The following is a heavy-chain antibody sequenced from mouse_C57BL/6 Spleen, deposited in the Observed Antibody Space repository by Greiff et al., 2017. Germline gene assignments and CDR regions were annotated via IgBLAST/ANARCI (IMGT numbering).Heavy chain of an antibody. V-gene: IGHV1-52*01. CDR2: IDPSDSDT. CDR3: ARSIYYYGSSPYYYAMDY. D-gene: IGHD1-1*01. CDR1: GYTFTSYW. J-gene: IGHJ4*01. Sequence: QVQLQQPGAELVRPGSSVKLSCKASGYTFTSYWMHWVKQRPIQGLEWIGNIDPSDSDTHYNQKFKDKATLTVDKSSSTAYMQLSSLTSEDSAVYYCARSIYYYGSSPYYYAMDYWGQGTSVTVSS.